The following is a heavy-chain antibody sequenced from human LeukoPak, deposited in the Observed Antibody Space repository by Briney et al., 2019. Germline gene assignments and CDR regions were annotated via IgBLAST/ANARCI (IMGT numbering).Heavy chain of an antibody. CDR3: ARFGRDNSGYYYFVY. J-gene: IGHJ4*02. CDR2: VKPDGSEK. Sequence: GGSLRLSCAASGFTFSTYWMTWVRQAPGKGLQWVANVKPDGSEKFYVDSVRGRFTISRDNAKSSLYLQMNNLRAGDAAVYFCARFGRDNSGYYYFVYWGQGTLVTVSS. V-gene: IGHV3-7*01. CDR1: GFTFSTYW. D-gene: IGHD3-22*01.